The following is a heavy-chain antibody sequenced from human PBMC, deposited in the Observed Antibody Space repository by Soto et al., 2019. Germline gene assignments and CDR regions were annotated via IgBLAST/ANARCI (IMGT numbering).Heavy chain of an antibody. CDR3: TREQSDDNYFDP. J-gene: IGHJ5*02. D-gene: IGHD6-19*01. CDR1: GAALSSGGYF. CDR2: IYYSGGT. V-gene: IGHV4-61*08. Sequence: SETLSLTCTVYGAALSSGGYFYTWVRQPPGKGLEWLGYIYYSGGTNYNPSLKSRVTISLDKSKSQFSLRLISVTAADTAVYYCTREQSDDNYFDPWGQGTLVTVSS.